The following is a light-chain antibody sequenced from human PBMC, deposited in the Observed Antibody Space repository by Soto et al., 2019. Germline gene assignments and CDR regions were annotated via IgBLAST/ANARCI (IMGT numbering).Light chain of an antibody. Sequence: DIVMTQSPLSLPVTPGEPASISCRSSQSLLHSNGYNYLDWYLQKPGQSPQLLIYLGSNRSSGVPDRFSGSGSATDFTLKISRVEAEDVGIYHCMQPLQTPRTFGQGTKVEIK. CDR2: LGS. CDR3: MQPLQTPRT. CDR1: QSLLHSNGYNY. V-gene: IGKV2-28*01. J-gene: IGKJ1*01.